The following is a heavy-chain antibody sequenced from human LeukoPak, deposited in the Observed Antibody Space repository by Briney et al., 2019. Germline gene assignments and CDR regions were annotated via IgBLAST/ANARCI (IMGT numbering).Heavy chain of an antibody. D-gene: IGHD1-26*01. CDR1: GFIVSNNY. CDR3: ATRGRSGYYYGMDV. CDR2: ISTRGTT. J-gene: IGHJ6*02. Sequence: PGGSLRLSCAASGFIVSNNYMSWPRQAPGKGLEWVSIISTRGTTYYADSVKGRFTISRDNSQNTSYLQMNSLRAEDTAVYYCATRGRSGYYYGMDVWGQGTTVTVSS. V-gene: IGHV3-66*01.